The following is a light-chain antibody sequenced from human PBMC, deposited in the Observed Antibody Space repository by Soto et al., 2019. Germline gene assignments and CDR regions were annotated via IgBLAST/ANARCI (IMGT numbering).Light chain of an antibody. CDR2: DAS. V-gene: IGKV3-11*01. Sequence: EIVLTQSPATLSLSPGERATLSCRASQSVSSYLAWYQQKPGQAPRLLIYDASNRATGIPARFSGSGSGTDFTLTISSLEPEDFAVYYCQQYGSSPSLTFGHGTRLEIK. CDR1: QSVSSY. CDR3: QQYGSSPSLT. J-gene: IGKJ5*01.